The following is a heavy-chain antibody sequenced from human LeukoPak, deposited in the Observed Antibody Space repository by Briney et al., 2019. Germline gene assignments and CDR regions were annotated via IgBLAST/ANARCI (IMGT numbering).Heavy chain of an antibody. CDR3: ARDRGGYTYSHDY. D-gene: IGHD5-18*01. CDR1: GFTFSDYW. V-gene: IGHV3-7*01. J-gene: IGHJ4*02. Sequence: GGSLRLSCAASGFTFSDYWMNWLRQAPGKGLEWVANIKKDGSEKYYMDSVKGRFTISRDNAKNSLYLQMNSLRAEDTAIYYCARDRGGYTYSHDYWGQGTLVTVSS. CDR2: IKKDGSEK.